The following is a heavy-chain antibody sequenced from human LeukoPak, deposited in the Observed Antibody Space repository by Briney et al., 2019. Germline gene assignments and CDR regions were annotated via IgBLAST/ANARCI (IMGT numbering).Heavy chain of an antibody. CDR3: ARDAGHQLSRRYYYAMDV. CDR2: VYYTGRT. CDR1: DGSITGYY. J-gene: IGHJ6*02. Sequence: PSETLSLTCTVSDGSITGYYWSWIRQPPGKGLEWIAYVYYTGRTLYNPSLESRVTISVDTSKTQFSLKLTSVTAADTAVYYCARDAGHQLSRRYYYAMDVWGQGTTVTVSS. D-gene: IGHD1-1*01. V-gene: IGHV4-59*12.